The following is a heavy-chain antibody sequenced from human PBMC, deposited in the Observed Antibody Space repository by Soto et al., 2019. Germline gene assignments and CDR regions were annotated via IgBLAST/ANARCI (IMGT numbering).Heavy chain of an antibody. D-gene: IGHD4-17*01. CDR3: ARVQPYDYGANTGWLDP. Sequence: KASETLSLTCTVSGGSISSGGYYWSWIRQHPGKGLEWIGYTFYSGATYYNPSLKSRTIISVDTSKNQFSLTLTSLTAADTAVYYCARVQPYDYGANTGWLDPWGQGTLVTVSS. J-gene: IGHJ5*02. CDR1: GGSISSGGYY. CDR2: TFYSGAT. V-gene: IGHV4-31*03.